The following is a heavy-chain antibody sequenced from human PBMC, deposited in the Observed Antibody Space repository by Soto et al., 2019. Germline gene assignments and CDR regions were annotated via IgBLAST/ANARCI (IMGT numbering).Heavy chain of an antibody. V-gene: IGHV4-39*01. CDR3: ARRERAAGTDWWFDP. J-gene: IGHJ5*02. Sequence: QLQLQESGPGLVKPSETLSLTCTVSGGSISSSSFHWGWIRQPPGKGLEWIGSIYYSGSTYYSPSLTSRVTISVDTSKNPFPLKLSSVTAADTAVYYCARRERAAGTDWWFDPWGQGTLVTVSS. CDR2: IYYSGST. D-gene: IGHD6-13*01. CDR1: GGSISSSSFH.